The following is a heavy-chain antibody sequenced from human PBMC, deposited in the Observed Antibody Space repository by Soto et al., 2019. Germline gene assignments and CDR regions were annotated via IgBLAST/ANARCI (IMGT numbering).Heavy chain of an antibody. D-gene: IGHD5-12*01. Sequence: PSETLSLTCTVSGGSISSAGYYWSWIRQHPGKGLEWIGHIYYSGSTSYNPSLKSRVTISVDTSKNQFSLKLTSVTAADTAVYYCARSVREYSGSWEYYYYMDVWGKGTTVTVSS. CDR2: IYYSGST. CDR1: GGSISSAGYY. J-gene: IGHJ6*03. CDR3: ARSVREYSGSWEYYYYMDV. V-gene: IGHV4-31*03.